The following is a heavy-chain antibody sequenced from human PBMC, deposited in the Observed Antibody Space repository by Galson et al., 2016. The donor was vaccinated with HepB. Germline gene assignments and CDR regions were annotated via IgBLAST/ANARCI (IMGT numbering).Heavy chain of an antibody. CDR3: AKNPNFGDYAYSDF. CDR2: ISGNGIAT. CDR1: GFTSNDYA. D-gene: IGHD4-17*01. Sequence: SLRLSCAASGFTSNDYAMTWVRQAPGKGLEWLSTISGNGIATYYGDSLRGRFTISRDDSRNTLFLHMNSLRAEDTAVYYCAKNPNFGDYAYSDFWGQGTLVTVSS. J-gene: IGHJ4*02. V-gene: IGHV3-23*01.